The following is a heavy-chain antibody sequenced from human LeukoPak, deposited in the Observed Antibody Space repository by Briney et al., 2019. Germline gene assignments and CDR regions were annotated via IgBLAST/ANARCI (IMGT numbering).Heavy chain of an antibody. J-gene: IGHJ6*02. V-gene: IGHV4-39*01. CDR1: GGSINSTRYY. D-gene: IGHD4-11*01. CDR3: ATGSMTTRYYYYFRMDV. Sequence: SETLSLTCTVSGGSINSTRYYWGWIRQPPGKGLEWIGSIYYSGDTHYNPSLRSRVTISVDTSKNQFSLGMHSMTAADTSFYYCATGSMTTRYYYYFRMDVWGPGSTVTVSS. CDR2: IYYSGDT.